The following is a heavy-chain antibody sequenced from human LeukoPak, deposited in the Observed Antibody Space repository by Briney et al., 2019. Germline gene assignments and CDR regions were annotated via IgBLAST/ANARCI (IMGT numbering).Heavy chain of an antibody. V-gene: IGHV1-69*04. CDR3: ARPSGRYDSSGYLDY. D-gene: IGHD3-22*01. Sequence: SVKVSCKASGGTFSSYAISWVRQAPGQGLEWMGRIIPILGIANYAQKFQGRVTITADKSTSTAYMELSSLRSEDTAVYYCARPSGRYDSSGYLDYWGQGTLVTVSS. CDR1: GGTFSSYA. CDR2: IIPILGIA. J-gene: IGHJ4*02.